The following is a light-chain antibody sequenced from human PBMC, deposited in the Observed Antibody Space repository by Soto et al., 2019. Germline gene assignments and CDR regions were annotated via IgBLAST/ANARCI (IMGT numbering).Light chain of an antibody. CDR2: KAS. Sequence: DIQMTQSPSTLSASVGDRVTITCRASQSISSWLAWYQQKPGKAPKLLIYKASTLESGVPSNFSGSGSGTEFSLTISSLQPEDFATYCCQQYTAYPWTFGQGTKVDI. V-gene: IGKV1-5*03. CDR3: QQYTAYPWT. CDR1: QSISSW. J-gene: IGKJ1*01.